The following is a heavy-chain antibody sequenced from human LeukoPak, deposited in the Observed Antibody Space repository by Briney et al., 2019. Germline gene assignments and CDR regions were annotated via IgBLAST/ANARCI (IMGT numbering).Heavy chain of an antibody. CDR1: GGTFSSYA. V-gene: IGHV1-69*13. CDR2: IIPIFGTA. J-gene: IGHJ4*02. CDR3: ARDRANYYDSSGYYYFDY. Sequence: STVNVSCTASGGTFSSYAISWVRQAPGQGLEWMGGIIPIFGTANYAQKFQGRVTITADESTSTAYMELSSLRSEDTAVYYCARDRANYYDSSGYYYFDYWGQGTLVTVSS. D-gene: IGHD3-22*01.